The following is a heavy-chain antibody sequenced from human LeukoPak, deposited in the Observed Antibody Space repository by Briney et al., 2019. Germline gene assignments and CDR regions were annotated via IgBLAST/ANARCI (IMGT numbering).Heavy chain of an antibody. CDR2: IIPIFGTA. J-gene: IGHJ4*02. CDR3: ASYYYDSSGYRY. Sequence: GASVKVSCKASGGTFSSYAISWVRQAPGQGLEWMGGIIPIFGTANYAQKFQGRVTITADKSTSTAYMELSSLRSEDTAVYYCASYYYDSSGYRYWGQGTLVTVSS. D-gene: IGHD3-22*01. V-gene: IGHV1-69*06. CDR1: GGTFSSYA.